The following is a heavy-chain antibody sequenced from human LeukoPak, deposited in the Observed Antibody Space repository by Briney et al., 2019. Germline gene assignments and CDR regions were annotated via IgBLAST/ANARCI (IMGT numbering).Heavy chain of an antibody. D-gene: IGHD2-15*01. J-gene: IGHJ4*02. V-gene: IGHV3-72*01. Sequence: GGTLRLSCAASGFTFSDYYMDWVRQAPGKGLEWVGRSGNKAYSYTTEYAASVKGRFTISRDASNNTLYLQMNSLKTDDTAVYYCTRRADCSGGSCFVDYWGQGTLVTVSS. CDR2: SGNKAYSYTT. CDR3: TRRADCSGGSCFVDY. CDR1: GFTFSDYY.